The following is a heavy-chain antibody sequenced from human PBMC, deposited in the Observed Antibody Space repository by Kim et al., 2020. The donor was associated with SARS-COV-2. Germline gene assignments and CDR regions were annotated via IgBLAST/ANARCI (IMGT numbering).Heavy chain of an antibody. CDR3: ARMKGGIAARRSDY. CDR1: GGSFSGYY. J-gene: IGHJ4*02. V-gene: IGHV4-34*01. D-gene: IGHD6-6*01. CDR2: INHSGST. Sequence: SETLSLTCAVYGGSFSGYYWSWIRQPPGKGLEWIGEINHSGSTNYNPSLKSRVTISVDTSKNQFSLKLSSVTAADTAVYYCARMKGGIAARRSDYWGQGTLVTVSS.